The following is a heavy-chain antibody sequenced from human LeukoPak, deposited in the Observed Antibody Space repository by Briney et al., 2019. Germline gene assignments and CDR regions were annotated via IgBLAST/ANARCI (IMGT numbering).Heavy chain of an antibody. Sequence: GGSVKVSCKASGGTFCSYAISWVRQAPGEGLEWRGGIIPIFGTANYAQKFQGRVTITTDESTSTAYMELSSLRSEDTAVYYCAGWAYSGSYYSFDYWGQGTLVTVSS. CDR1: GGTFCSYA. CDR3: AGWAYSGSYYSFDY. V-gene: IGHV1-69*05. D-gene: IGHD1-26*01. J-gene: IGHJ4*02. CDR2: IIPIFGTA.